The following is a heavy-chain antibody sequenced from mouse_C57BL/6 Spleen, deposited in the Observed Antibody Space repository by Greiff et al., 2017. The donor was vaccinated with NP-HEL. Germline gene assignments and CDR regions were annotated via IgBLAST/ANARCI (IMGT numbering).Heavy chain of an antibody. CDR1: GFTFSDYG. CDR3: ASMLTTVVAFDY. J-gene: IGHJ2*01. Sequence: EVQVVESGGGLVKPGGSLKLSCAASGFTFSDYGMHWVRQAPEKGLEWVAYISSGSSTIYYADTVKGRFTISRDNAKNTLFLQMTSLRSEDTAMYYCASMLTTVVAFDYWGQGTTLTVSS. CDR2: ISSGSSTI. V-gene: IGHV5-17*01. D-gene: IGHD1-1*01.